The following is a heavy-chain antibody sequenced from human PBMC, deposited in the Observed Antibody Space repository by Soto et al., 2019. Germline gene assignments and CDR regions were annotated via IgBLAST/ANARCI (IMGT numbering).Heavy chain of an antibody. Sequence: PSDTLSLTFTVSGGSVSSNSYSWCWILQSPGKGLEWIGTIYSSENTYYNPSLLSRVTISVDTSKNEFSLRLSSVTAADTAVYYCARHQSDWYGYYFDYWGRGTLVTVSS. V-gene: IGHV4-39*01. J-gene: IGHJ4*02. CDR1: GGSVSSNSYS. CDR3: ARHQSDWYGYYFDY. D-gene: IGHD6-19*01. CDR2: IYSSENT.